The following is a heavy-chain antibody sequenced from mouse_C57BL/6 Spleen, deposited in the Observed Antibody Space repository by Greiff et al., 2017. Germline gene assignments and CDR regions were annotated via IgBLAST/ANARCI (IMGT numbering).Heavy chain of an antibody. V-gene: IGHV14-4*01. D-gene: IGHD1-1*01. CDR3: IFYYGGAMDY. Sequence: VHVKQSGAELVRPGASVKLSCTASGFNIKDDYMHWVKQRPEQGLEWIGWIDPENGDTEYASKFQGKATITADTSSNTAYLQLSSLTSEDTAVYYWIFYYGGAMDYWGQGTSVTVSS. J-gene: IGHJ4*01. CDR1: GFNIKDDY. CDR2: IDPENGDT.